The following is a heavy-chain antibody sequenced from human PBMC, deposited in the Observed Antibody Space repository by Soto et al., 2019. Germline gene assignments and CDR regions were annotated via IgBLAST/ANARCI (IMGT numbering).Heavy chain of an antibody. CDR2: VDSSGRA. Sequence: QPGGSLRLSCAASGFTFSSYAMSWVRQAPGKGPEWVSLVDSSGRAYYTDSVKGRFTVSRDNSENTVYLQMNSLRAEDTAVYYCAKWLRSGSYYCDYWGQGTLVTVSS. V-gene: IGHV3-23*01. J-gene: IGHJ4*02. CDR1: GFTFSSYA. D-gene: IGHD1-26*01. CDR3: AKWLRSGSYYCDY.